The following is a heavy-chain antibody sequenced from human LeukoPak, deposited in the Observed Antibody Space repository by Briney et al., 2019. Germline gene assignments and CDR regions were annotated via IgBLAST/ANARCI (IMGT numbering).Heavy chain of an antibody. CDR2: ISGSGNTI. Sequence: GGSLRLSCAASGFTFNYYEMNWVRQAPGKGLEWVSYISGSGNTIYYADSVKGRFTISRDNSKNTLYLQMNSLRVEDTAVYYCAKDRGRTWVQVANWGQGTLVTVSS. V-gene: IGHV3-48*03. D-gene: IGHD2-15*01. CDR1: GFTFNYYE. J-gene: IGHJ4*02. CDR3: AKDRGRTWVQVAN.